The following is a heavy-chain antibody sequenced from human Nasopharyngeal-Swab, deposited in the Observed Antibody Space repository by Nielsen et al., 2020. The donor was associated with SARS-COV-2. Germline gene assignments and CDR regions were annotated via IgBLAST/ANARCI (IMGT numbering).Heavy chain of an antibody. CDR3: ARGANTATDY. V-gene: IGHV3-48*02. J-gene: IGHJ4*02. D-gene: IGHD5-18*01. Sequence: GGSLRLSCAASGFTFSSYSMNWVRQAPGKGLEWVSYISSSSTIYYADSVKGRFTISRDNAKNSLYLQMNSLRDEDTAVYYCARGANTATDYWGQGTLVTVSS. CDR2: ISSSSTI. CDR1: GFTFSSYS.